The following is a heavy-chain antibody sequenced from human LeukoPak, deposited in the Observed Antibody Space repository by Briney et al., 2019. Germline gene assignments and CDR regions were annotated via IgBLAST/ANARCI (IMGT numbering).Heavy chain of an antibody. V-gene: IGHV4-39*01. D-gene: IGHD6-6*01. Sequence: SETLSLTCTVSGDSISTSSYYWSCIRQPPGGGREYVGSVYFNGGNFYNPTLRSRLTFSIETSKNQFSLTLTSVTAADTAIYYCARLTSSRHSFESWGQGTLVTVSS. J-gene: IGHJ4*02. CDR2: VYFNGGN. CDR1: GDSISTSSYY. CDR3: ARLTSSRHSFES.